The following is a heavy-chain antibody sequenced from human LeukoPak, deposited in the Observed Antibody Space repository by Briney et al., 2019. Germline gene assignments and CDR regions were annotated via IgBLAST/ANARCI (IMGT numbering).Heavy chain of an antibody. CDR1: GFTFSNAW. V-gene: IGHV3-15*01. J-gene: IGHJ4*02. Sequence: NPGGSLRLSCAASGFTFSNAWMSWVRQAPGKGLEWVGRIKSKTDGGTTDYAAPVKGRFTISRDDSKNTLYLQMNSLKTEDTAVYYCTTDCGECSHHGRIPFDYWGQGTLVTVSS. CDR2: IKSKTDGGTT. D-gene: IGHD2-21*01. CDR3: TTDCGECSHHGRIPFDY.